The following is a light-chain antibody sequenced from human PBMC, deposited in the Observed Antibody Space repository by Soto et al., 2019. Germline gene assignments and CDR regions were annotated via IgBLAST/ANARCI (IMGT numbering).Light chain of an antibody. CDR2: RNN. Sequence: QSVLTQPPSASETPGQRVTISCSGSSSNIGSNYVYWYQQLPGTAPKLLIYRNNQRPSGVPDRFSGSKSGTSASLAISGLRSEDEADYYCAAWDDSLSGPNWVFGGGTKVTVL. J-gene: IGLJ3*02. V-gene: IGLV1-47*01. CDR1: SSNIGSNY. CDR3: AAWDDSLSGPNWV.